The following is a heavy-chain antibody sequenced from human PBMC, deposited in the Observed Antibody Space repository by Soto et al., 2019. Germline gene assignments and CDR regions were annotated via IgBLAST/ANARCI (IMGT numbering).Heavy chain of an antibody. Sequence: ESGGGLVQPGGSLRLSCAASGFTVSSNDMSWVHQAPGKGLEWVSVIYSGGGTYYADSVKGRFTISRDNSKNTLYLQMNSLRDEDTAVYYCLRSFFCSGGSCYSISSHWGPGTLVTVSS. CDR3: LRSFFCSGGSCYSISSH. D-gene: IGHD2-15*01. CDR2: IYSGGGT. J-gene: IGHJ4*02. CDR1: GFTVSSND. V-gene: IGHV3-66*01.